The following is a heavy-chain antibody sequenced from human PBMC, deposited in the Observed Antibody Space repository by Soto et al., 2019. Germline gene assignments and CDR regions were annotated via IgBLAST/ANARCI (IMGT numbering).Heavy chain of an antibody. V-gene: IGHV4-39*02. Sequence: SETLSLTCTVSGGSISSSSYYWGWIRQPPGKGLEWIGSIYYSGSTYYNPSLKSRVTISVDTSKNQFSLKLSSVTAADTAVYYCVKDVVFWPWGQGTLVTVSS. CDR2: IYYSGST. J-gene: IGHJ4*02. CDR1: GGSISSSSYY. CDR3: VKDVVFWP. D-gene: IGHD2-15*01.